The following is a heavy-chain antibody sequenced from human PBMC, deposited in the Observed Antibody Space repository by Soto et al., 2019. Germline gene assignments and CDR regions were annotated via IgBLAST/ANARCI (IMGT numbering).Heavy chain of an antibody. CDR1: GFTFSSYG. J-gene: IGHJ5*02. CDR2: IWYDGSNK. Sequence: PGVSLRLSCAAPGFTFSSYGMHWVRQAPGKGLEWVAVIWYDGSNKYYADSVKGRFTISRDNSKNTLYLQMNSLRAEDTAVYYCARMDCSGGSCYFEFDPWGQGTLVNVSS. D-gene: IGHD2-15*01. CDR3: ARMDCSGGSCYFEFDP. V-gene: IGHV3-33*01.